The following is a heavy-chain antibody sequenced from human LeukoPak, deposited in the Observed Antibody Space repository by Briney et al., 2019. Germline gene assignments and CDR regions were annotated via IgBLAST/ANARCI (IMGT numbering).Heavy chain of an antibody. D-gene: IGHD6-13*01. CDR3: ARWEYSSSYNNWFDP. Sequence: GGSLRLSCAASGFTFSSYSMNWVRQAPGKGLEWVSSITSSSSYIYYADSVKGRFTISRDNAKNSLYLQMNSLRAEDTAVYYCARWEYSSSYNNWFDPWGQGTLVTVSS. CDR1: GFTFSSYS. J-gene: IGHJ5*02. V-gene: IGHV3-21*04. CDR2: ITSSSSYI.